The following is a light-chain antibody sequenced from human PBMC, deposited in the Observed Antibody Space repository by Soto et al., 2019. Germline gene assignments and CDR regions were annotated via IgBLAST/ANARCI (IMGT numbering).Light chain of an antibody. V-gene: IGLV2-14*01. CDR1: SSDVGGYNY. J-gene: IGLJ2*01. Sequence: QSALTQPVSVSGSPGQTITISSTGTSSDVGGYNYVSWYQQHPGKAPKLMIYDVSNRPSGVSNRFSGSKSGNTASLTISGLQAEDEADYYCSSYTSSSTVVFGGGTKLTVL. CDR3: SSYTSSSTVV. CDR2: DVS.